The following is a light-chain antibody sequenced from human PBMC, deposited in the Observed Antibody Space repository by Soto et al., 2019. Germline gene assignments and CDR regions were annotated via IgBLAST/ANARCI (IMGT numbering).Light chain of an antibody. J-gene: IGLJ1*01. Sequence: QSVLTQPPSVSGAPGQRVTISCTGSSSNIGAGYDVHWYQQRPGTGPKLPIFGNINRPSGVPDRFSGSKSGTSASLAITGLQAEDEGDYYCQSYDSTLSDRYVFGTGTKVTVL. CDR1: SSNIGAGYD. V-gene: IGLV1-40*01. CDR3: QSYDSTLSDRYV. CDR2: GNI.